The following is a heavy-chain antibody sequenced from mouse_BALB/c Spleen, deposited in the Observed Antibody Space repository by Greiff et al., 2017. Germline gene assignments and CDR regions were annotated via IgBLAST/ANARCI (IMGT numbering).Heavy chain of an antibody. Sequence: EVQLVESGPELVKPGASVKMSCKASGYTFTSYVMHWVKQKPGQGLEWIGYINPYNDGTKYNEKFKGKATLTSDKSSSTAYMELSSLTSEDSAVYYCARGGYGYDEGFAYWGQGTLVTVSA. J-gene: IGHJ3*01. D-gene: IGHD2-2*01. CDR3: ARGGYGYDEGFAY. CDR2: INPYNDGT. V-gene: IGHV1-14*01. CDR1: GYTFTSYV.